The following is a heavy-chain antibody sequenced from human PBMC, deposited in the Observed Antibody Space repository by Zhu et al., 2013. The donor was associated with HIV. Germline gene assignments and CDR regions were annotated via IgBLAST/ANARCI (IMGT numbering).Heavy chain of an antibody. CDR1: GYTFYNYA. D-gene: IGHD6-6*01. CDR3: ARDLYSTSSRPFDI. Sequence: QVQLVQSGAEVKKPGASVKVSCKASGYTFYNYAISWVRQAPGQGLEWMGWISVYNGNTKYAQKVQGRVTMTTDTSTSTAYMELRSLRSDDTAVYYCARDLYSTSSRPFDIWGQGTTVTVSS. V-gene: IGHV1-18*01. CDR2: ISVYNGNT. J-gene: IGHJ3*02.